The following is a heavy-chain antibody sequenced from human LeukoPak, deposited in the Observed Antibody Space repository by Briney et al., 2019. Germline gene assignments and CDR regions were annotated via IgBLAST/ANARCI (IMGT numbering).Heavy chain of an antibody. Sequence: AGGSLRLSCTASGLTFSTSGFNCVRQAPGKGLEWVSSISSSSSYIYYADSVKGRFTISRDTAKHSLYLQMNSLRAEDTAVYYCARDRARANSGSYFNWFDPWGQGTLVTVSS. J-gene: IGHJ5*02. CDR3: ARDRARANSGSYFNWFDP. CDR2: ISSSSSYI. CDR1: GLTFSTSG. D-gene: IGHD1-26*01. V-gene: IGHV3-21*01.